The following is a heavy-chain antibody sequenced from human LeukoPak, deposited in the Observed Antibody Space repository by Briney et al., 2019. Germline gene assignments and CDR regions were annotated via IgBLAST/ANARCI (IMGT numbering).Heavy chain of an antibody. CDR3: ARPKYGDAAYFAL. CDR2: IYHSGNT. CDR1: GYSISSGYY. Sequence: SETLSLTCAVSGYSISSGYYWGWIRQPPGKGLEWIGSIYHSGNTYYNPSLKSRVTISVDTSKKQFFLKVTSVTAADAAVYYCARPKYGDAAYFALWGRGALVTVSS. D-gene: IGHD4-17*01. J-gene: IGHJ2*01. V-gene: IGHV4-38-2*01.